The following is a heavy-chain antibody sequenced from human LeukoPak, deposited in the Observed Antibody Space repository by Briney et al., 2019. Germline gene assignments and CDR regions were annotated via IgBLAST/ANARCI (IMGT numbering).Heavy chain of an antibody. D-gene: IGHD3-22*01. CDR2: IFYRGGT. J-gene: IGHJ4*02. CDR1: SGSINTSNYY. Sequence: PSETLSLTCTVSSGSINTSNYYWGWIRQPPGKGLEWIGNIFYRGGTYYSPSLKSRVTISLDTSRNQFSLNLSSVTAADTAVYYCARVSSYYYDSSGYFAFDYWGQGTLVTVSS. CDR3: ARVSSYYYDSSGYFAFDY. V-gene: IGHV4-39*07.